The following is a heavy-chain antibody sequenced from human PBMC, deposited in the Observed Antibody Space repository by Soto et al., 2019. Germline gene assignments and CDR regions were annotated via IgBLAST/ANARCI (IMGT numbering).Heavy chain of an antibody. J-gene: IGHJ6*03. CDR1: GYSFTNYG. V-gene: IGHV1-18*01. D-gene: IGHD6-19*01. CDR2: ISAFNGNT. CDR3: ARDRGVAPPVAGNTHYYYYMDV. Sequence: QDQLVQSGAEMKKPGASVTVSCKASGYSFTNYGITWVRQAPGQGLEWLGWISAFNGNTHYAQKVQGRVTMTKDASMSTAYMDLRSLRSDDTAVYYCARDRGVAPPVAGNTHYYYYMDVWGKGTTVTVSS.